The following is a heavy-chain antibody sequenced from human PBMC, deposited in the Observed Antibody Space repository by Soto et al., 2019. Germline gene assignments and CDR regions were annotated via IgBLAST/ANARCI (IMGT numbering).Heavy chain of an antibody. CDR3: ARDFYGSGSLPGDYYYYYGMDV. J-gene: IGHJ6*02. CDR2: ITGNGRST. CDR1: GCPFSTFA. Sequence: GGSLRLSCAASGCPFSTFAMSWVRQATGRGREWVSSITGNGRSTDYADSVKGRFTISRDNSKNTLYLQMNSLRAEDTAVYYCARDFYGSGSLPGDYYYYYGMDVWGQGTTVT. V-gene: IGHV3-23*01. D-gene: IGHD3-10*01.